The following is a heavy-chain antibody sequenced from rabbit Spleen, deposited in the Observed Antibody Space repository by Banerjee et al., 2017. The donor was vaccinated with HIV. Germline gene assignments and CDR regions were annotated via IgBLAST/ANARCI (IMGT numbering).Heavy chain of an antibody. CDR1: GFSFSSRYY. Sequence: QSLEESGGDLVKPGASLTLTCTASGFSFSSRYYMNWVRQAPGKGLEWIACIDAGSSGDTYYASWAKGRFTISKTSSTTVTLQMTSLTAAETATYFCARETSSGWGVVSYYFNLWGPGTLVTVS. D-gene: IGHD4-1*01. J-gene: IGHJ4*01. V-gene: IGHV1S40*01. CDR2: IDAGSSGDT. CDR3: ARETSSGWGVVSYYFNL.